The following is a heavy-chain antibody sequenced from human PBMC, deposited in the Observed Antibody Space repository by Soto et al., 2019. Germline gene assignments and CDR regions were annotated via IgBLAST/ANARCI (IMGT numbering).Heavy chain of an antibody. CDR3: ARSPDSSGYYPRRYYYGMDV. Sequence: PSETLSLTCAVYGGSFSGYYWSWIRQPPGKGLEWIGETNHSGSTNYNPSLKSRVTISVDTSKNQFSLKLSSVTAADTAVYYCARSPDSSGYYPRRYYYGMDVWGQGTTVTVSS. J-gene: IGHJ6*02. V-gene: IGHV4-34*01. CDR1: GGSFSGYY. CDR2: TNHSGST. D-gene: IGHD3-22*01.